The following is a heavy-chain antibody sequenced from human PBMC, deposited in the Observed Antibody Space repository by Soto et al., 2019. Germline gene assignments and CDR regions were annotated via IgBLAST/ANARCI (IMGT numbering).Heavy chain of an antibody. J-gene: IGHJ4*02. Sequence: EVQLVESGGGLVQPGGSLRLSCAASGFSFSSYWMSWVRQAPGKGLEWVANIKQDGSEKYYVDSVKGRFTISRDNAKNSLYLQMNSLRAEDTAVYYCARVSGVSSGYYRPPRYWGQGTLVTVSS. CDR3: ARVSGVSSGYYRPPRY. D-gene: IGHD3-22*01. CDR2: IKQDGSEK. V-gene: IGHV3-7*01. CDR1: GFSFSSYW.